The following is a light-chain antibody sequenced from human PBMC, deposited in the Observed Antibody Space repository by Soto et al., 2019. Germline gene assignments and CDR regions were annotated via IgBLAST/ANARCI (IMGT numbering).Light chain of an antibody. CDR2: EDS. CDR3: CSYAGSSTYV. V-gene: IGLV2-23*01. Sequence: QPASVSGSPGQSITISCTGTSSDVGSYNLVSWYQQYPGTAPKLMIYEDSKRPSGVSNRFSGSKSGNTASLTISGLQTEDEADYYCCSYAGSSTYVFGTGTKLTVL. CDR1: SSDVGSYNL. J-gene: IGLJ1*01.